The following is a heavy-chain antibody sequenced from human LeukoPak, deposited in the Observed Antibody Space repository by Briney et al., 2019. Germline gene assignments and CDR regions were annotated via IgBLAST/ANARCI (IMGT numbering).Heavy chain of an antibody. D-gene: IGHD2-15*01. CDR3: ARDNEYCTGGTCRLDY. CDR2: IKQDGSEK. CDR1: GFTFSRFW. Sequence: GGSLRLSCAASGFTFSRFWMSWVRQAPGKGLEWVANIKQDGSEKYYVDSVKGRFTISRDNAKNSLYLQMNSLRAEDTAVYYCARDNEYCTGGTCRLDYWGQGALVTVSS. J-gene: IGHJ4*02. V-gene: IGHV3-7*01.